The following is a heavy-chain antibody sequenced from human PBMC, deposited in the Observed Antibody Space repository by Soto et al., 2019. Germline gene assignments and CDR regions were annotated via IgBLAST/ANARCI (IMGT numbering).Heavy chain of an antibody. V-gene: IGHV1-69*12. CDR2: ITPLFGTP. CDR1: GGTFSRYA. Sequence: QVQLVQSGAEVKKPASSVKVSCKASGGTFSRYAISWVRQAPGQGLEWLGGITPLFGTPNYAQSFQGRLTITADQSTRTAYMELRSLRSEETAVYYCAQTLGLAVSGPGRFDLWGRGTLFTVTS. J-gene: IGHJ2*01. CDR3: AQTLGLAVSGPGRFDL. D-gene: IGHD6-19*01.